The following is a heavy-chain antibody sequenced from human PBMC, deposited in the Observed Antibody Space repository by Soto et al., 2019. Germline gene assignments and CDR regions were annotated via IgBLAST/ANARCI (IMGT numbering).Heavy chain of an antibody. J-gene: IGHJ5*02. CDR3: AKDRDLYWFDP. CDR2: ISGSGGST. D-gene: IGHD2-21*02. CDR1: GFTFSSYA. Sequence: HPGGSLRLSCAASGFTFSSYAMSWVRQAPGKGLEWVSAISGSGGSTYYADSVKGRFTISRDNSKNTLYRQMNSLIAEDTAVYYCAKDRDLYWFDPWGQGTLVTVSS. V-gene: IGHV3-23*01.